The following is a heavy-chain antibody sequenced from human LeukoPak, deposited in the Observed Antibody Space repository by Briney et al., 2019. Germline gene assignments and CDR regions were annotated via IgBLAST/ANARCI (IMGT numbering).Heavy chain of an antibody. CDR1: SYSISSGFF. Sequence: SETLSLTCTVSSYSISSGFFWGWIRQPPGKGLEWIGTVYHSGSTFYNPPLKSRVTISVDTSKNQFSLNLSSVTAADTAVYYCARARTYYFDYWGQGTLVTVSS. CDR2: VYHSGST. CDR3: ARARTYYFDY. V-gene: IGHV4-38-2*02. J-gene: IGHJ4*02.